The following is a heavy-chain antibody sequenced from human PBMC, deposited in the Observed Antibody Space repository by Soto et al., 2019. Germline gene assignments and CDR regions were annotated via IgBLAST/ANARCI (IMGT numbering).Heavy chain of an antibody. D-gene: IGHD3-10*01. Sequence: PSETLPLTCAVSGGSISSSNWWSWLRQPPGKGLEWIGEIYHSGSTNYNPSLKSRVTISVDKSKNQFSLKLSSVIAADTAVYYCASLTMVRGVIIPGYWGQGTLVTVS. CDR2: IYHSGST. CDR3: ASLTMVRGVIIPGY. V-gene: IGHV4-4*02. CDR1: GGSISSSNW. J-gene: IGHJ4*02.